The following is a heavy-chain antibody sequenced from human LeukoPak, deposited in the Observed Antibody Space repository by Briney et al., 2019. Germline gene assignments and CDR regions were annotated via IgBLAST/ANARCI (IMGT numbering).Heavy chain of an antibody. D-gene: IGHD1-1*01. Sequence: ASVKVSCKASGYIFTHYRLHWMRQARGQGLEWMGWVNPDSGGTNYQQNFQGRVTMTRDTSISTVYVELSRLRSDYTAVYYCARENWYSDYWGQGTLVTVSS. J-gene: IGHJ4*02. CDR3: ARENWYSDY. V-gene: IGHV1-2*02. CDR1: GYIFTHYR. CDR2: VNPDSGGT.